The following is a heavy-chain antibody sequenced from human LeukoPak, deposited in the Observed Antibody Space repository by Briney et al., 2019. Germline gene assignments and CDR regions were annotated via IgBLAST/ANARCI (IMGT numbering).Heavy chain of an antibody. D-gene: IGHD4-23*01. CDR1: GFTFHTYA. CDR3: AKDWTTVVTPKGYYFDS. Sequence: PGGSLRLSCEASGFTFHTYAMSLVRQAPGKGLEWVSAVSTTGASTYYADSVKGRFTISRDNSKNTLSLQMDSLRVEDTALYYCAKDWTTVVTPKGYYFDSWGEGTLVTVSS. V-gene: IGHV3-23*01. J-gene: IGHJ4*02. CDR2: VSTTGAST.